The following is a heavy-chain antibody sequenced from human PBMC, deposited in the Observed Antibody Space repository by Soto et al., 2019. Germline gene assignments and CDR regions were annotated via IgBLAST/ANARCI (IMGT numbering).Heavy chain of an antibody. V-gene: IGHV5-51*01. J-gene: IGHJ4*02. CDR1: GYSFSNYW. CDR3: ARQIYDSDTGPNFQYYFDS. D-gene: IGHD3-22*01. CDR2: IYPSDSQT. Sequence: PGESLKISCKGSGYSFSNYWIAWVRQMPGKGLEYMGIIYPSDSQTRYSPSFQGHVTISVTKSITTVFLQWSSLRASDTAMYYCARQIYDSDTGPNFQYYFDSWGQGTPVTAPQ.